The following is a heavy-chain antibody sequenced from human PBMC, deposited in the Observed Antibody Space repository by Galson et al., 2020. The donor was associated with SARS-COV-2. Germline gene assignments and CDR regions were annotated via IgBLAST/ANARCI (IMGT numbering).Heavy chain of an antibody. V-gene: IGHV3-23*01. CDR3: ARDRCSGGSCSIAY. CDR2: ISNSGGTT. CDR1: GFTFSNYA. J-gene: IGHJ4*02. Sequence: GGSLRLSCADSGFTFSNYAMSWVRQAPGKGLEWVSSISNSGGTTYYADSVKGRFTISRDTSKNTLYVQMNSVRAEDTAIYYCARDRCSGGSCSIAYWGQGTLVTVSS. D-gene: IGHD2-15*01.